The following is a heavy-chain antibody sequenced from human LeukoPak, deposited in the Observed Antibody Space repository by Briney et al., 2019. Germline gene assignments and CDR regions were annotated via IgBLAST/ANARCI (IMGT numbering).Heavy chain of an antibody. V-gene: IGHV3-15*01. Sequence: GGSLRLSCTGSGFSFRDFAMTWVRQAPGKGLEWVGRIKSKTDGGTPDYAAPVKGRFTISRDDSKNTLYLQMNSLKTEDTAVYYCTGVSRSSWYDYWGQGTLVTVSS. D-gene: IGHD6-13*01. CDR3: TGVSRSSWYDY. J-gene: IGHJ4*02. CDR2: IKSKTDGGTP. CDR1: GFSFRDFA.